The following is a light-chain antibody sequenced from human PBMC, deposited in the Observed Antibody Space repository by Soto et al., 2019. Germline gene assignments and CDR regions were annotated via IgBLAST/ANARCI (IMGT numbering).Light chain of an antibody. J-gene: IGLJ1*01. CDR3: SSYTSSSTYV. CDR2: DVS. CDR1: SSDVGGYNY. Sequence: QSALTQPVSVSAAPGRSIAISCTVTSSDVGGYNYVSWYQHHPGNAPNLMVYDVSNRPSGVSNRFSGSKSGNTASLTISGLQAEDEAEYYCSSYTSSSTYVFGTGT. V-gene: IGLV2-14*03.